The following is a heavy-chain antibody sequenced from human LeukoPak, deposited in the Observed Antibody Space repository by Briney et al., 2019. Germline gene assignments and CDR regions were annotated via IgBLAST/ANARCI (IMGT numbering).Heavy chain of an antibody. CDR2: MNPNSGNT. J-gene: IGHJ4*02. CDR1: GYTFTSYD. CDR3: ARGGRYYYGSGSYYKHDY. V-gene: IGHV1-8*03. D-gene: IGHD3-10*01. Sequence: ASVKVSCKASGYTFTSYDINWVRQATGQGLEWMGWMNPNSGNTGYAQKFQGRVTITRNTSISTAYMELSSLRSDDTAVYYCARGGRYYYGSGSYYKHDYWGQGTLVTISP.